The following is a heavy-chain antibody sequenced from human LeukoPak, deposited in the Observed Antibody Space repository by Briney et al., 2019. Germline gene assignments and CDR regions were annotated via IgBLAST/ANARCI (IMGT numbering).Heavy chain of an antibody. CDR3: AKDLGRTGLDY. J-gene: IGHJ4*02. CDR2: IYYSGST. V-gene: IGHV4-59*01. Sequence: PSETLSLTCTVSGGSISSYYWSWIRQPPGKGLEWIGYIYYSGSTNYNPSLKSRVTISVDTSKNQFSLKLSSVTAADTAVYYCAKDLGRTGLDYWGQGTLVTVSS. CDR1: GGSISSYY. D-gene: IGHD3-16*01.